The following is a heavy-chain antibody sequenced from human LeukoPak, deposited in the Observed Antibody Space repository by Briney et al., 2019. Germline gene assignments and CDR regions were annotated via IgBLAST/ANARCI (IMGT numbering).Heavy chain of an antibody. CDR3: ARVVAARSVDAFDI. Sequence: PSETLSLTCTVSGGSISSGGYYWSWIRQPPGKGLEWIGYIYHSGSTYYNPSLKSRVTISVDRSKNQFSLKLSSVTAADTAVYYCARVVAARSVDAFDIWGQGTMVTVSS. CDR1: GGSISSGGYY. V-gene: IGHV4-30-2*01. J-gene: IGHJ3*02. CDR2: IYHSGST. D-gene: IGHD6-6*01.